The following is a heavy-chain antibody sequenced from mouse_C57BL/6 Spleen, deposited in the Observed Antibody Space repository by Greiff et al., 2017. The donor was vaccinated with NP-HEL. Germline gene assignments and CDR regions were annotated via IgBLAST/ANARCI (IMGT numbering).Heavy chain of an antibody. D-gene: IGHD2-1*01. V-gene: IGHV1-26*01. CDR3: ARGYYGNYAYAMDY. Sequence: EVQLHQSGPELVKPGASVKISCKASGYTFTDYYMNWVKQSHGKSLEWIGDINPNNGGTSYNQKFKGKATLTVDKSSSTAYMELRSLTSEDSAVYYCARGYYGNYAYAMDYWGQGTSVTVSS. CDR2: INPNNGGT. J-gene: IGHJ4*01. CDR1: GYTFTDYY.